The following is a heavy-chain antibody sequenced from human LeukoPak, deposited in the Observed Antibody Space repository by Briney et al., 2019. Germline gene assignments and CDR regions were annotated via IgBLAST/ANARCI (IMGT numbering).Heavy chain of an antibody. D-gene: IGHD3-22*01. V-gene: IGHV3-23*01. CDR2: ISGGGSGT. CDR1: GFTFSSYA. J-gene: IGHJ3*02. Sequence: GGSLRLSYAPSGFTFSSYAMSWVRQAPGKGLEWVAVISGGGSGTYYADSVRGRFTISRDNSKNTVYLQMNSLRAEDTAIYYCAKAVGSSGYFSRDAFDIWGQGTMVTVTS. CDR3: AKAVGSSGYFSRDAFDI.